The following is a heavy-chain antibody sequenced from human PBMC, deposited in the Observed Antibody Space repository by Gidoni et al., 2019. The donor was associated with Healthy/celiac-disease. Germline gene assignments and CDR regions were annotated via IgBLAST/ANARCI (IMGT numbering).Heavy chain of an antibody. CDR1: GFTFSSYE. J-gene: IGHJ6*02. Sequence: EVQLVESGGGLVQPGGSLRLSCAASGFTFSSYELNWVRQAPGKGLEWVSYISSSGRTIYYADSVKGRFTISRDNAKNSLYLQMNSLRAEDTAVYYCARDQSGSYYGGTYYYYGMDVWGQGTTVTVSS. CDR3: ARDQSGSYYGGTYYYYGMDV. CDR2: ISSSGRTI. V-gene: IGHV3-48*03. D-gene: IGHD1-26*01.